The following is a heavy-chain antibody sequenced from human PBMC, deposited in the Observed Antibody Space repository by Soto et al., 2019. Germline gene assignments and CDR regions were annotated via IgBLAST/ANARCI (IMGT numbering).Heavy chain of an antibody. CDR2: IIPIFGTR. CDR1: GGTHSSYV. D-gene: IGHD3-22*01. CDR3: ARDGSDYSTSGHYDP. Sequence: QVQLVQSGAEVKKPGSSVKVSCKVTGGTHSSYVITWVRQAPGQGLEWMGGIIPIFGTRDYAQKFQGRVTITADPSTSTAYLELSGLTSDDTAVYYCARDGSDYSTSGHYDPWGQGTLVTVSS. V-gene: IGHV1-69*01. J-gene: IGHJ5*02.